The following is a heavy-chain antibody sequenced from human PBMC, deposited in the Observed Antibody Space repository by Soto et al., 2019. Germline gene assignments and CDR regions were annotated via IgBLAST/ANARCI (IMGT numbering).Heavy chain of an antibody. J-gene: IGHJ4*02. CDR2: INPSNGRT. CDR1: GYTFTNYY. V-gene: IGHV1-46*01. D-gene: IGHD4-17*01. Sequence: QVQLVQSGAEVKRPGASVKVSCKASGYTFTNYYVHWVRQAPGQGLEWMGIINPSNGRTTYSQKFQGRFTMSRDTSTSTGYMERSSLRSEDTAVYYCARGRFTMVTTWWYFDFWGQGTLVTVSS. CDR3: ARGRFTMVTTWWYFDF.